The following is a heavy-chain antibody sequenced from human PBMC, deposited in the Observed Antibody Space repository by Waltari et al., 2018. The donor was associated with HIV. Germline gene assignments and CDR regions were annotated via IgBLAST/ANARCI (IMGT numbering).Heavy chain of an antibody. Sequence: EVESVASGGHLVQLGRPRPRPWAPAGFSCGGHYRPCVREAPGKGLAWVAVLYMDETTHYAYFAKGRFIISRDNAKNTVYLQMNYLRPEDTAVYYCVKGVRYYDFGGGYWESAPWGQGTLLTVSS. V-gene: IGHV3-66*02. CDR1: GFSCGGHY. J-gene: IGHJ5*02. CDR3: VKGVRYYDFGGGYWESAP. CDR2: LYMDETT. D-gene: IGHD3-3*01.